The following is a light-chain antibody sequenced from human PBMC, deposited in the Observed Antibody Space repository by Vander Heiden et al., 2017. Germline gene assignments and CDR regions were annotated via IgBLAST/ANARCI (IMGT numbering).Light chain of an antibody. V-gene: IGLV1-47*01. CDR1: HPNIGNNY. Sequence: QSALTQPPSASGTPGQRGTISCSGSHPNIGNNYVYWYQQLPGTAPKVLIFRTDQRPSGVPDRVSGSKSGTSASLAISGLRSEDEGDYYCASWDDSLRGWVFSGGTTLTVL. CDR2: RTD. CDR3: ASWDDSLRGWV. J-gene: IGLJ3*02.